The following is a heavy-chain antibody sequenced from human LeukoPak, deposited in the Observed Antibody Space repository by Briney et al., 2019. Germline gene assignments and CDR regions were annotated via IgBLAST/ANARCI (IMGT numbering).Heavy chain of an antibody. V-gene: IGHV1-2*02. CDR1: GYTFTGYY. D-gene: IGHD1-26*01. CDR3: ARDPSLRAVGSSSKPSFDY. J-gene: IGHJ4*02. CDR2: INPNSGGT. Sequence: GASVKVSCKASGYTFTGYYMHWVRQAPGQGLEWMGWINPNSGGTNYAQKFQGRVTMTRDTSISTAYMELSRLRSDDTAVYYCARDPSLRAVGSSSKPSFDYWGPGNPGHRLL.